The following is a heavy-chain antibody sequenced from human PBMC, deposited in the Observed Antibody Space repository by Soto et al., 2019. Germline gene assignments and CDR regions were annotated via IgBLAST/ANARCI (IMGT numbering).Heavy chain of an antibody. CDR2: IKQDGSEK. V-gene: IGHV3-7*03. D-gene: IGHD3-3*01. J-gene: IGHJ6*02. CDR3: AREPSITIFGVVITPYGMDV. CDR1: GFTFSSYW. Sequence: EVQLVESGGGLVQPGGSLRLSCAASGFTFSSYWMSWVRQAPGKGLEWVANIKQDGSEKYYVDSVKGQFTISRDNAKNSLYLQMNSLRAEETAVYYCAREPSITIFGVVITPYGMDVWGQGTTVTVSS.